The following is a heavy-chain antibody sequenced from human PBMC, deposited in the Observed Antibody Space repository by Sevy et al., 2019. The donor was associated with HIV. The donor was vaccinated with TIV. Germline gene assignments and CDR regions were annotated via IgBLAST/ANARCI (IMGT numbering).Heavy chain of an antibody. CDR3: AALNDFWSGDLLY. CDR1: GFTFSIYA. V-gene: IGHV3-23*01. CDR2: ISGGVGST. J-gene: IGHJ4*02. D-gene: IGHD3-3*01. Sequence: GGSLRLSCAASGFTFSIYAMSWVRQAPGKGLEWVSAISGGVGSTYYAGSVKGRFTISRDNSKNTLYLQMNSLRAEDTAVYYCAALNDFWSGDLLYWGQGTLVPVSS.